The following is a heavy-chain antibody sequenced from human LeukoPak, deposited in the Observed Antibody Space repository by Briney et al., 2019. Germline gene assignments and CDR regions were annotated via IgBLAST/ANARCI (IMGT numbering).Heavy chain of an antibody. CDR3: ARGYCSSTSCYFVPYYFDY. CDR1: GGSISSSSYY. D-gene: IGHD2-2*01. V-gene: IGHV4-39*07. Sequence: PSETLSLTCTVSGGSISSSSYYWGWIRQPSGKGLEWIGSIYYSGSTYYNPSLKSRVTISVDTSKNQFSLKLSSVTAADTAVYYCARGYCSSTSCYFVPYYFDYWGQGTLVTVSS. J-gene: IGHJ4*02. CDR2: IYYSGST.